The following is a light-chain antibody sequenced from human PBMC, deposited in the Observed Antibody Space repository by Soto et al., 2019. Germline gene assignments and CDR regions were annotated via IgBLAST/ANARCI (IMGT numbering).Light chain of an antibody. J-gene: IGKJ1*01. Sequence: EIVLTQSPGTLSLSPGERATLSCRASQSVSSSYLAWYQQKPGQAPRPLIYGASSRAIGIPDRFSGSGSVTDFTLTISRLEPEDFAMYYCQQYGISPWTFGQGTKVEIK. CDR1: QSVSSSY. V-gene: IGKV3-20*01. CDR2: GAS. CDR3: QQYGISPWT.